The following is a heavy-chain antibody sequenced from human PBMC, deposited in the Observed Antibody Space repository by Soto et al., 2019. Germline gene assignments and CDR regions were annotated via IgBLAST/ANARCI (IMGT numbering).Heavy chain of an antibody. J-gene: IGHJ4*02. CDR2: INGDGSVK. V-gene: IGHV3-7*01. CDR1: GFTFSDSW. D-gene: IGHD1-1*01. CDR3: TRDRAYNRFDF. Sequence: PGGSLRLSGVDSGFTFSDSWMAWVRQFPGRGLEWVANINGDGSVKNYVDSVKGRFTVSRDNAKNSLYLQMHSLRAADTALYYCTRDRAYNRFDFWGQGTLVTVSS.